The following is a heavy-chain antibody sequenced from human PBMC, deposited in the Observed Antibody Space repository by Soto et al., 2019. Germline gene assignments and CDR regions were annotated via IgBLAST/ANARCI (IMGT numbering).Heavy chain of an antibody. CDR3: ARGHDFWSGYYYLDY. D-gene: IGHD3-3*01. CDR1: GGSISSGDYY. J-gene: IGHJ4*02. Sequence: SETLSLTCTVSGGSISSGDYYLSWIRQPPGKGLEWIGYIYYSGSTYYNPSLKSRVTISVDTSKNQFSLKLSSVTAADTAVYYCARGHDFWSGYYYLDYWGQGTLVTVS. V-gene: IGHV4-30-4*01. CDR2: IYYSGST.